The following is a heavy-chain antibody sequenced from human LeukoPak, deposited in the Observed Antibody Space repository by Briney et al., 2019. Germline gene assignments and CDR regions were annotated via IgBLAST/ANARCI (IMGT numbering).Heavy chain of an antibody. J-gene: IGHJ5*02. CDR3: ARDYHYYGSGSYYNRNNWFDP. V-gene: IGHV4-30-4*07. CDR1: GGSISSGGYS. CDR2: IYYSGST. Sequence: SQTLSLTCAVSGGSISSGGYSWSWIRQPPGKGLEWIGYIYYSGSTYYNPSLKSRVTISVDTSKNQFSLKLSSVTAADTAVYYCARDYHYYGSGSYYNRNNWFDPWGQGTLVTVSS. D-gene: IGHD3-10*01.